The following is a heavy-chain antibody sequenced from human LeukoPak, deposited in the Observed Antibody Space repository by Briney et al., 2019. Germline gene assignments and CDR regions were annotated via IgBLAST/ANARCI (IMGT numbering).Heavy chain of an antibody. D-gene: IGHD4-17*01. V-gene: IGHV5-51*01. CDR1: GYSFTSYW. Sequence: NPGESLKISCKGSGYSFTSYWIGWVRQMPGKGLEWMGIIYPGDSATRYSPPFQGQVIISADKSINTAYLQWSSLKASDAAMYYCARHSSHGDSGRNWFDPWGQGTLVTVSS. CDR2: IYPGDSAT. J-gene: IGHJ5*02. CDR3: ARHSSHGDSGRNWFDP.